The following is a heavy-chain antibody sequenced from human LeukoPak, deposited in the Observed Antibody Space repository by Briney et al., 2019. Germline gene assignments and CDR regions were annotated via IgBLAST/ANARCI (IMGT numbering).Heavy chain of an antibody. CDR1: GYTFTNYF. D-gene: IGHD1-26*01. CDR3: VRAGGSDSLGGFDY. V-gene: IGHV1-69*13. J-gene: IGHJ4*02. Sequence: GASVKVSCKASGYTFTNYFMHWVRQAPGQGLEWMGGIIPIFGTANYAQKFQGRVTITADESTSTAYMELSSLRSEDTAVYYCVRAGGSDSLGGFDYWGQGTLVTVSS. CDR2: IIPIFGTA.